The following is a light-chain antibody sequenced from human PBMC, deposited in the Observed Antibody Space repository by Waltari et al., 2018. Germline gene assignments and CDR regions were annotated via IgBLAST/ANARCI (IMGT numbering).Light chain of an antibody. CDR3: QSYDTSLSVV. Sequence: QSVLTQPPSVSGAPGQRVTISCTGSGPNIGAGYDVHWYQQLPRAAPKLLIYGSSTRPLGVPDRLFGSTSGTSASLAITGLQAEDEADYYCQSYDTSLSVVFGGGTKLTVL. CDR1: GPNIGAGYD. CDR2: GSS. V-gene: IGLV1-40*01. J-gene: IGLJ3*02.